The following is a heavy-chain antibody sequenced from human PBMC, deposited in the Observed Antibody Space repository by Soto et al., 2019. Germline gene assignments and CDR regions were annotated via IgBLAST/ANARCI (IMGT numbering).Heavy chain of an antibody. CDR3: AADRGSL. Sequence: QMQLVQSGPEVKKPGTSVKVSCKASGFTFTSSSVQWVRQARGQGLEWIGWIVVGTGDTKYAQKFQARATTDRDISTTTAYMEVSSLTSADTAVYYCAADRGSLWGQGTLVTVSS. D-gene: IGHD3-10*01. J-gene: IGHJ4*02. CDR1: GFTFTSSS. V-gene: IGHV1-58*01. CDR2: IVVGTGDT.